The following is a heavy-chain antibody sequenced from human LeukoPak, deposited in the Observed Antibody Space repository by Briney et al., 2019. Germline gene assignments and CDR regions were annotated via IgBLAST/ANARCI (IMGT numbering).Heavy chain of an antibody. J-gene: IGHJ4*02. Sequence: SETLSLTCTVSGGSITTYSWSWIRQPPGKGLEWIAYIYYSGSTNYNPSLKSRVTISVDTSKNQLSLKLSSVTAADTAVYYCARHWETSSWYVDYWGQGTLVTVSS. CDR2: IYYSGST. CDR3: ARHWETSSWYVDY. CDR1: GGSITTYS. D-gene: IGHD6-13*01. V-gene: IGHV4-59*08.